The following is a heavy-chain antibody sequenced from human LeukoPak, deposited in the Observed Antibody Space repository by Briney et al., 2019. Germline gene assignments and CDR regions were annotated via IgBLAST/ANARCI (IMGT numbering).Heavy chain of an antibody. CDR2: LNPGGTDT. D-gene: IGHD1-1*01. J-gene: IGHJ4*02. CDR1: GFTFSNYW. CDR3: ARDDNNLADFDY. Sequence: GGSLRLSCAASGFTFSNYWMHWVRQVPGKGLVWVSHLNPGGTDTYYADSVKGRFTVSRDNARNTLYLQMNSLRAEDTAVYYCARDDNNLADFDYWGQGTLVTVSS. V-gene: IGHV3-74*01.